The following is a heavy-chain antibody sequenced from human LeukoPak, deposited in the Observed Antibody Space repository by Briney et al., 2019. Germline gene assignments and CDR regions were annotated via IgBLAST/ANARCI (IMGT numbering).Heavy chain of an antibody. CDR1: GGSISSGSYY. D-gene: IGHD2-15*01. Sequence: SQTLSLTCTVSGGSISSGSYYWSWIRQPAGKGLEWIGRIYTSGSTNYNPSLKSRVTMSVDTSKNQFSLKLSSVTAADTAVYYCARASCSGGSCYTDYWGQGTLVTVSS. V-gene: IGHV4-61*02. CDR2: IYTSGST. CDR3: ARASCSGGSCYTDY. J-gene: IGHJ4*02.